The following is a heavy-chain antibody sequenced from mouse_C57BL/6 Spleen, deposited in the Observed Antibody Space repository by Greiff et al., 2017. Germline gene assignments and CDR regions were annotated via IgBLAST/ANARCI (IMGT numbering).Heavy chain of an antibody. CDR2: IWSGGST. J-gene: IGHJ3*01. CDR1: GFSLTSYG. Sequence: VQLQQSGPGLVQPSQSLSITCTVSGFSLTSYGVHWVRQSPGKGLEWLGVIWSGGSTDYNAAFISRLSISKDNSKSQVFFKMNSRQADDTAIYYCARNDGYYGGAWFAYWGQGTLVTVSA. V-gene: IGHV2-2*01. CDR3: ARNDGYYGGAWFAY. D-gene: IGHD2-3*01.